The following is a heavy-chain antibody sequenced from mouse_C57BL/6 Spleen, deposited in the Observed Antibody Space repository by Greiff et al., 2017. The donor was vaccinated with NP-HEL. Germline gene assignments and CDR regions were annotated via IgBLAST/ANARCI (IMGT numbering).Heavy chain of an antibody. V-gene: IGHV5-9-1*02. CDR1: GFTFSSYA. CDR2: ISSGGDYI. D-gene: IGHD1-1*01. Sequence: EVMLVESGEGLVKPGGSLKLSCAASGFTFSSYAMSWVRQTPEKRLEWVAYISSGGDYIYYADTVKGRFTISRDNARNTLYLQMSSLKSEDTAMYYCTRDRFVTTVVAPSAMDYWGQGTSVTVSS. J-gene: IGHJ4*01. CDR3: TRDRFVTTVVAPSAMDY.